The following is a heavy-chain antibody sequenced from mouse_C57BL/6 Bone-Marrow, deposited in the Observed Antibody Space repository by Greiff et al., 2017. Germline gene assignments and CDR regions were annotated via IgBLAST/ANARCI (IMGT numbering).Heavy chain of an antibody. CDR2: IYPGDGDT. CDR1: GYAFSSSW. V-gene: IGHV1-82*01. CDR3: ARRDTTVVRYFDV. D-gene: IGHD1-1*01. Sequence: VKLMESGPELVKPGASVKISCKASGYAFSSSWMNWVKQRPGKGLEWIGRIYPGDGDTNYNGKFKGKATLTADKSSSTAYMQLSSLTSEDSAVYFCARRDTTVVRYFDVWGTGTTVTVSS. J-gene: IGHJ1*03.